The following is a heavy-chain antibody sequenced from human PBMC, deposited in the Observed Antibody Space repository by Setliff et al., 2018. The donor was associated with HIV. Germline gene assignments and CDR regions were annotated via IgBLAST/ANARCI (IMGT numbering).Heavy chain of an antibody. D-gene: IGHD1-26*01. CDR3: ARVGLGGALDI. CDR2: IYSGGSST. J-gene: IGHJ3*02. V-gene: IGHV3-23*03. Sequence: GGSLRLSCAASGFTFSSYAMSWVRQAPGKGLEWVSVIYSGGSSTYYADSVKGRFTISRDNGKNTLYLQMNSLRAEDSAVYFCARVGLGGALDIWGQGTKVTVSS. CDR1: GFTFSSYA.